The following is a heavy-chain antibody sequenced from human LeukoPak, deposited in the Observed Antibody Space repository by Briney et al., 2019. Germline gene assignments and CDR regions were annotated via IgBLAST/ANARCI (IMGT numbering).Heavy chain of an antibody. Sequence: ASVKVPCKASGYTFTNYAFSWVRQAPGQGLEWMGWINTNNGNTNYVKRLQGRVTMTTDTSTSTAYMELRSLRSDDTAVYYCAREREETYGSGSYTFDHWGRGTLVTVSS. CDR2: INTNNGNT. CDR3: AREREETYGSGSYTFDH. CDR1: GYTFTNYA. D-gene: IGHD3-10*01. J-gene: IGHJ4*02. V-gene: IGHV1-18*01.